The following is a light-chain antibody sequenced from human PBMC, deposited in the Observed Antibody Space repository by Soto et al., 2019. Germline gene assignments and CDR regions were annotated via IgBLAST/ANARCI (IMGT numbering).Light chain of an antibody. CDR2: EGT. J-gene: IGLJ1*01. CDR3: CSYVGSSTYV. Sequence: QSVLTQPASVSGSPGQSITISCTVTSSDVGTYNLVSWYQQHPGKAPKLTVYEGTKRPSGVSNRFSGSKSGNTASLTISGLQAEDEADYYCCSYVGSSTYVFGTGTKVTVL. CDR1: SSDVGTYNL. V-gene: IGLV2-23*01.